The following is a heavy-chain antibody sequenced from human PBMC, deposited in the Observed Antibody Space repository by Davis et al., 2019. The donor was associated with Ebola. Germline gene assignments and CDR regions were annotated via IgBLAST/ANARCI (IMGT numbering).Heavy chain of an antibody. D-gene: IGHD3-22*01. CDR2: ISGSGGST. Sequence: PGGSLRLSCAASGFTFSSYSMNWVRQAPGKGLEWVSAISGSGGSTYYADSVKGRFTISRDNSKNTLYLQMNSLRAEDTALYYCVKGTVVVIPTFDSWGPGTLVTVSS. J-gene: IGHJ4*02. CDR1: GFTFSSYS. V-gene: IGHV3-23*01. CDR3: VKGTVVVIPTFDS.